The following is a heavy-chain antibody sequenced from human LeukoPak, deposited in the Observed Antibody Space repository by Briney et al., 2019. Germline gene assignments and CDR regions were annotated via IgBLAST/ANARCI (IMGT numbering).Heavy chain of an antibody. CDR3: ARARYDFEGLSLAPNWFDP. J-gene: IGHJ5*02. Sequence: VASVKVSCKAPVGSFCSYAICWVRHAPGQGLEWMGRFIPIFGTAHYAQKLQGRVTITTDASTSTAYMELTSLRSDDTAMYYCARARYDFEGLSLAPNWFDPWGQGTLVTASS. D-gene: IGHD3-3*01. CDR1: VGSFCSYA. CDR2: FIPIFGTA. V-gene: IGHV1-69*05.